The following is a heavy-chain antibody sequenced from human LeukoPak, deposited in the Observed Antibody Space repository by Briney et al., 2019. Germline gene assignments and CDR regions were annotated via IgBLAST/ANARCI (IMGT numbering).Heavy chain of an antibody. CDR1: GDSITGYY. J-gene: IGHJ5*02. Sequence: SETLSLTCSVSGDSITGYYWSWIRQPAGKGLEWIGRIYTSGSTNYNPSLKSRVTMSVDTSKNQFSLKLSSVTAADTAVYYCARGIRQYGSGSRVGYNWFDPWGQGTLVTVSS. V-gene: IGHV4-4*07. CDR3: ARGIRQYGSGSRVGYNWFDP. CDR2: IYTSGST. D-gene: IGHD3-10*01.